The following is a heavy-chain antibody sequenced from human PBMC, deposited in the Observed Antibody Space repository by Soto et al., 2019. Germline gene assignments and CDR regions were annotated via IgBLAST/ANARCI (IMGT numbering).Heavy chain of an antibody. D-gene: IGHD6-13*01. CDR1: GYTFTSYA. Sequence: ASVKVSCKASGYTFTSYAMHWVRQAPGQRLEWMGWINAGNGNTKYSQKFQGRVTITRDTSASTAYMELSSLRSEDTAVYYCARGPLVLRNWFDPWGQGTLVTVS. V-gene: IGHV1-3*01. CDR2: INAGNGNT. J-gene: IGHJ5*02. CDR3: ARGPLVLRNWFDP.